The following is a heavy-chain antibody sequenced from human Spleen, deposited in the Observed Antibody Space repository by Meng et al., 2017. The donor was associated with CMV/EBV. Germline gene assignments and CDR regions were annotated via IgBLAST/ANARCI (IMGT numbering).Heavy chain of an antibody. CDR2: IYSVGSST. V-gene: IGHV3-23*03. D-gene: IGHD3-9*01. Sequence: VFTFSSHAMNWVRQAPGKGLEWVSVIYSVGSSTYYADSVKGRFTISRDNSKSTLYLQMSSLRAEDTAVYYCAKDYGSTDWSGPVDYWGQGTLVTVSS. CDR3: AKDYGSTDWSGPVDY. J-gene: IGHJ4*02. CDR1: VFTFSSHA.